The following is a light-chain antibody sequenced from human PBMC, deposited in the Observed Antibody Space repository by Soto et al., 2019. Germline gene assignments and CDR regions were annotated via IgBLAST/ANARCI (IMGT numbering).Light chain of an antibody. CDR3: SSYTTTTRL. CDR2: EVS. J-gene: IGLJ2*01. V-gene: IGLV2-14*01. CDR1: SSDIGSNNY. Sequence: QSVLTQPASVSGSPGQSITISCTGTSSDIGSNNYVSWFQQRPGKAPTLIIYEVSNRPSGVSTHFSGSKSGNTASLTISGLLPEDEAEYYCSSYTTTTRLLGGGTKVTVL.